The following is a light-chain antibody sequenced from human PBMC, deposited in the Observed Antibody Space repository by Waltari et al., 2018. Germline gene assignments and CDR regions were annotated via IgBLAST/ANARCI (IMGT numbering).Light chain of an antibody. CDR2: WGS. CDR3: QQYYSTPQT. J-gene: IGKJ1*01. V-gene: IGKV4-1*01. CDR1: QNILSNSNNKNY. Sequence: DIVMTQSPDSLAVSLGERATVNCKSSQNILSNSNNKNYLSWDQQKPGQPPKLLIYWGSIRQSGVPDRFSGSGSGTDFTLTISSLQAEDVAVYFCQQYYSTPQTFGQGTKVEIK.